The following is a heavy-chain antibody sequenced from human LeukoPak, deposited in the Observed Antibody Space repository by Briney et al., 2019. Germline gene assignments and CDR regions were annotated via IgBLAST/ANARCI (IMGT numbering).Heavy chain of an antibody. Sequence: PGGSLRLSCAASGFTFSSYAMHWVRQAPGKGLEWVAVISYDGSNKYYADSVKGRFTISRDNSKNTLYLQMNSLRAEDTAVYYCARVLGSGSYYRELDYWGQGTLVTVSS. V-gene: IGHV3-30*04. CDR3: ARVLGSGSYYRELDY. J-gene: IGHJ4*02. D-gene: IGHD3-10*01. CDR1: GFTFSSYA. CDR2: ISYDGSNK.